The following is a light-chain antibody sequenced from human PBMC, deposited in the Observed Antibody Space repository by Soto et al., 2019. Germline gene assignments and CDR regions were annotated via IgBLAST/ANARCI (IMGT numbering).Light chain of an antibody. J-gene: IGKJ1*01. CDR3: QHYNSYSEA. CDR1: QTISSW. V-gene: IGKV1-5*03. Sequence: DIQMTQSPSTLSGSVGDRVTITCRASQTISSWLAWYQQKPGKAPKLLIYKASTLKSGVPSRFSGSGSGTDFTLIISRLQPDEFATYYCQHYNSYSEAFGKGTKVELK. CDR2: KAS.